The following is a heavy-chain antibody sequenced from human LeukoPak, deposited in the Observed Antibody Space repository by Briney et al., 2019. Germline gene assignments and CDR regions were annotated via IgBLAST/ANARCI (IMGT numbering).Heavy chain of an antibody. CDR1: GGSISSYY. V-gene: IGHV4-34*01. D-gene: IGHD3-9*01. CDR3: ASDPNDILTGYYSNYYFDY. Sequence: PSETLSLTCTVSGGSISSYYWSWIRQPPGKRLEWIGEINHSGSTNYNPSLKSRVTISVDTSKNQFSLRLNSVTAADTAVYYCASDPNDILTGYYSNYYFDYWGQGTLVTVSS. CDR2: INHSGST. J-gene: IGHJ4*02.